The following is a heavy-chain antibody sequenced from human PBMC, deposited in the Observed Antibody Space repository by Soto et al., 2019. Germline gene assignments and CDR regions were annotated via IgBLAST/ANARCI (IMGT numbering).Heavy chain of an antibody. CDR1: GFTFSSYA. Sequence: EVQLLESGGGLVQPGGSLRLSCATSGFTFSSYAMAWVRQAPGKGLEWVSAISGSGGITYHAASVKGRFSISRDNSRNMLYLQMNSLGAEDTAVYYCARAAHYDFWSGYYYMVVWGIGTTVTVSS. J-gene: IGHJ6*03. CDR2: ISGSGGIT. V-gene: IGHV3-23*01. D-gene: IGHD3-3*01. CDR3: ARAAHYDFWSGYYYMVV.